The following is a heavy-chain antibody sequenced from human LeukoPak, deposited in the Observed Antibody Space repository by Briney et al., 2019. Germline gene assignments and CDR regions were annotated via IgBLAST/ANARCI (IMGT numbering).Heavy chain of an antibody. CDR2: IYYSGSI. J-gene: IGHJ4*02. CDR1: GGSISSSNYY. V-gene: IGHV4-39*01. CDR3: ARQSGGRVPAVSDY. D-gene: IGHD2-2*01. Sequence: SETLSLTCTVSGGSISSSNYYWGWIRQPPGKGLEWIGTIYYSGSIYYNPSLKSRVTISMDTSKNQFSLRLTSVTAADTAVYYCARQSGGRVPAVSDYWGQGTLVTVSS.